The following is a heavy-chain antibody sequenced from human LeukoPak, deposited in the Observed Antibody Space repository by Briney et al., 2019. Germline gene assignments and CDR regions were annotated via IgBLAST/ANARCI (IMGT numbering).Heavy chain of an antibody. J-gene: IGHJ4*02. V-gene: IGHV3-30*04. CDR2: LSYDGTKE. Sequence: PGGSLRLSCAASGFTFNNYPMHWVRQAPGKGLEWVALLSYDGTKEYYADSVKGRFTISRDNSKNTLYLQMNSLRAEDTAVYYCAKDGDYYDSSGYFPSEPFDYWGQGTLVTVSS. D-gene: IGHD3-22*01. CDR1: GFTFNNYP. CDR3: AKDGDYYDSSGYFPSEPFDY.